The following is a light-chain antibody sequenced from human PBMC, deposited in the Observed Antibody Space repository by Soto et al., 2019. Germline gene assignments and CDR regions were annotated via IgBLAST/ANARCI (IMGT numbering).Light chain of an antibody. CDR3: QQYANSPPGT. CDR1: QSVDNSH. J-gene: IGKJ5*01. CDR2: GAS. V-gene: IGKV3-20*01. Sequence: ETVLTQSPGTLYFSPGERATLSCRASQSVDNSHVAWYQQRRGLPPRLLIYGASNRATGIPDRFSGSGSGADFTLTISRLEPEDFAVYFCQQYANSPPGTFGQGTRLEIK.